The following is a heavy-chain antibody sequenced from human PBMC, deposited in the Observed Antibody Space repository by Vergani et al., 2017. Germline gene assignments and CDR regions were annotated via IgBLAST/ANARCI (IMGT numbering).Heavy chain of an antibody. CDR3: ARGRDGYKVMNRSYWYFDL. D-gene: IGHD5-24*01. CDR1: GGSISSGGYY. J-gene: IGHJ2*01. Sequence: QVQLQESGPGLVKPSQTLSLTCTVSGGSISSGGYYWSWIRQHPGKGLEWIGYIYYSGSTNYNPSLKSRVTISVDTSKNQFSLKLSSVTAADTAVYYCARGRDGYKVMNRSYWYFDLWGRGTLVTVSS. CDR2: IYYSGST. V-gene: IGHV4-61*08.